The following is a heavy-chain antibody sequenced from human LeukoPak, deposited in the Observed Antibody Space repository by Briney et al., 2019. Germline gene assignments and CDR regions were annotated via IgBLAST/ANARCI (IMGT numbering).Heavy chain of an antibody. CDR2: ISYDGTTK. CDR3: ALTGGYSGAYYDFDY. J-gene: IGHJ4*02. Sequence: GGSLRLSCAASGFTFSSYPMHWVRQAPGKGLEWVTVISYDGTTKYYAGSVKGRFTISRDNSNNTLYLQMNSLRVEDTALYFCALTGGYSGAYYDFDYWGQGALVTVSS. V-gene: IGHV3-30*04. CDR1: GFTFSSYP. D-gene: IGHD1-26*01.